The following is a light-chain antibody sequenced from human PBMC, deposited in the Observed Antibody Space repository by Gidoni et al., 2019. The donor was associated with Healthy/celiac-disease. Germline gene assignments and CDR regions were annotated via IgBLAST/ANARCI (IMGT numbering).Light chain of an antibody. Sequence: SFELTQAPAVSVALGQTVRITCPGDSLRSYYASWYQQQPGQAPVLVIYGKNNRPSGIPDRFSGSSSGNTASLTITGAQAEDEADYYCNSRDSSGNHLVFGGGTKLTVL. CDR3: NSRDSSGNHLV. V-gene: IGLV3-19*01. J-gene: IGLJ2*01. CDR1: SLRSYY. CDR2: GKN.